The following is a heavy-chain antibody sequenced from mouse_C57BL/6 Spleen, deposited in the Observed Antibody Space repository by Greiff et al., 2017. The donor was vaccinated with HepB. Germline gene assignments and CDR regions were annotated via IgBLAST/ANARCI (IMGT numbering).Heavy chain of an antibody. D-gene: IGHD1-1*01. V-gene: IGHV1-18*01. CDR1: GYTFTDYN. Sequence: VQLKQSGPELVKPGASVKIPCKASGYTFTDYNMDWVKQSHGKSLEWIGDINPNNGGTIYNQKFKGKATLTVDKSSSTAYMELRSLTSEDTAVYYCARSSYGSKDYAMDYWGQGTSVTVSS. CDR3: ARSSYGSKDYAMDY. CDR2: INPNNGGT. J-gene: IGHJ4*01.